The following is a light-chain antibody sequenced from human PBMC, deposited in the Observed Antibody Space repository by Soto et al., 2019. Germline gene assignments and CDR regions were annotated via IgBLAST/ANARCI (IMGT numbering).Light chain of an antibody. CDR3: QHRSNWPPT. Sequence: PVTLSVSPGERATLSCRASQSLGNNLAWYQQRPGQAPRLLIYDASTRATGIPARFSGSGSGTDFTLTISRLEPEDFAVYYCQHRSNWPPTFGQGTKVEIK. CDR2: DAS. CDR1: QSLGNN. J-gene: IGKJ1*01. V-gene: IGKV3-11*01.